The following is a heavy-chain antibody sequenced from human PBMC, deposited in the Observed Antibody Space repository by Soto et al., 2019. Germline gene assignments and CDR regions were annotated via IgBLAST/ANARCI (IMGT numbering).Heavy chain of an antibody. CDR2: IIPILGIA. CDR1: GGTFSSYT. V-gene: IGHV1-69*02. Sequence: SVKVSCKASGGTFSSYTISWVRQAPGQGLEWMGRIIPILGIANYAQKFQGRVTITADKSTSTAYMELSSLRSEDTAVYYCARAMGRYCSSIRCHGAAVAGYYSYGMDVWGQGTTLTVSS. CDR3: ARAMGRYCSSIRCHGAAVAGYYSYGMDV. D-gene: IGHD2-2*01. J-gene: IGHJ6*02.